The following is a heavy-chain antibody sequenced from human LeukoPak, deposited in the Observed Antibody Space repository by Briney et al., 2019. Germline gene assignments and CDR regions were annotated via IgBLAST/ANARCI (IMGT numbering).Heavy chain of an antibody. CDR1: GYSFTSYW. CDR3: ARLIVVPAAIAYYFDY. J-gene: IGHJ4*02. D-gene: IGHD2-2*02. Sequence: GESLKISCKGSGYSFTSYWIGWVRQMPGKGLEWMGIIYPGDSDTRYSPSFQGQVTISADRSISTAYLQWSSLKASDTAMYYCARLIVVPAAIAYYFDYRGQGTLVTVSS. V-gene: IGHV5-51*01. CDR2: IYPGDSDT.